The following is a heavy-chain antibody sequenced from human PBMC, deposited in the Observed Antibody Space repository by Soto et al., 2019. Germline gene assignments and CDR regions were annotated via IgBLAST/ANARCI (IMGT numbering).Heavy chain of an antibody. V-gene: IGHV3-33*01. CDR1: RCPVSSYS. D-gene: IGHD1-26*01. Sequence: RLSCASSRCPVSSYSFHWFGQATGKGREWVEIIWYDGSNKYYADSVKGRFTMYRENSRNKVYLQMNSVRGEDTAVYYCARDRRVSGRYFDFWGQGTLVTVSS. CDR2: IWYDGSNK. CDR3: ARDRRVSGRYFDF. J-gene: IGHJ4*02.